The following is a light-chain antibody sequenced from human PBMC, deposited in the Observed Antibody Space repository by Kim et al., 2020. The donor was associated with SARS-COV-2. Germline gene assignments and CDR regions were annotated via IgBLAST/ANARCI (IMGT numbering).Light chain of an antibody. CDR2: AAS. CDR3: QQNMRAIS. CDR1: QGVSGY. Sequence: DIQLTQSPSSLSASVGDRVTITCRASQGVSGYLNWYQQKPGKAPKVLIYAASTLESGVPSRFSGSGEGTDFTLTIAALQPEDYATYYCQQNMRAISFGQGTRLEIK. J-gene: IGKJ5*01. V-gene: IGKV1-39*01.